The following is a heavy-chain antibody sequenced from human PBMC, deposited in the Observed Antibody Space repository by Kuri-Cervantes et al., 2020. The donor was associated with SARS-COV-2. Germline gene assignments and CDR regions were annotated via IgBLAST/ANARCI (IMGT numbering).Heavy chain of an antibody. CDR2: IYHSGST. Sequence: SETLSLTCAVSGYSISSGYYWGWIRQPPGKGLEWIGSIYHSGSTYYNPSLKSRVTISVDTSKNQFSLKLSSVTAADTAVYYCATHSSSWPQSPIGYWGQGTLVTVSS. D-gene: IGHD6-13*01. J-gene: IGHJ4*02. V-gene: IGHV4-38-2*01. CDR1: GYSISSGYY. CDR3: ATHSSSWPQSPIGY.